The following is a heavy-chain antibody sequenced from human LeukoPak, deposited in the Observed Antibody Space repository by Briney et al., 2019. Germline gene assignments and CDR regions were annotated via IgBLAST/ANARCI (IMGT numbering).Heavy chain of an antibody. V-gene: IGHV1-2*02. CDR1: GYTFTSYD. Sequence: ASVKVSCKASGYTFTSYDINWVRQAPGQGLEWMGWINPNSGGTNYAQKFQGRVTMTRDTSISTAYMELSRLRSDDTAVYYCARARRGWLQLGGYFDYWGQGTLVTVSS. CDR3: ARARRGWLQLGGYFDY. J-gene: IGHJ4*02. D-gene: IGHD5-24*01. CDR2: INPNSGGT.